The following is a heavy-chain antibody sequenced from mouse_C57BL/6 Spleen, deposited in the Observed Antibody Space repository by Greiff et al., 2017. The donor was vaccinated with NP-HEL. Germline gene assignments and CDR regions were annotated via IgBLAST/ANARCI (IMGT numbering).Heavy chain of an antibody. CDR2: IDPSDSYT. V-gene: IGHV1-59*01. CDR3: ARWRRDDVPFGC. D-gene: IGHD2-12*01. Sequence: QVQLQQPGAELVRPGTSVKLSCKASGYTFTSYWMHWVKQRPGQGLEWIGVIDPSDSYTNYNQKFKGKATLTVDTSSSTAYMQLSSLTSEDSAVYYCARWRRDDVPFGCWGQGTTLTVAS. J-gene: IGHJ2*01. CDR1: GYTFTSYW.